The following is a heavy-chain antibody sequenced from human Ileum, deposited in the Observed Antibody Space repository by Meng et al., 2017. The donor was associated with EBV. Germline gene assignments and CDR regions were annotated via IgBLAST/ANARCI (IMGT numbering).Heavy chain of an antibody. Sequence: QVQLGRSSAGMKKPGATVEVSCKASGYTFTSYAMNWLRQAPGQRLEWMGWINTGNGETKYSQKFQGRVTLTRDTSASTAYMELSGLKSEDTAVYYCASRPGIAVAGFDYWGQGTLVTVSS. J-gene: IGHJ4*02. CDR1: GYTFTSYA. CDR2: INTGNGET. V-gene: IGHV1-3*04. D-gene: IGHD6-19*01. CDR3: ASRPGIAVAGFDY.